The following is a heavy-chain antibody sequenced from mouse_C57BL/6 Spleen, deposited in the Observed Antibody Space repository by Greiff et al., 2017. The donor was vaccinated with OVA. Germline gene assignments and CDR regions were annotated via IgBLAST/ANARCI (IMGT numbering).Heavy chain of an antibody. CDR1: GYTFTDYN. D-gene: IGHD1-1*01. Sequence: EVKLVESGPELVKPGASVKMSCKASGYTFTDYNMHWVKQSHGKSLEWIGYINPNNGGTSYNQKFKGKATLTVNKSSSTAYMELRSLTSEDSAVYYCASYYYGSFAMDYWGQGTSVTVSS. J-gene: IGHJ4*01. CDR3: ASYYYGSFAMDY. CDR2: INPNNGGT. V-gene: IGHV1-22*01.